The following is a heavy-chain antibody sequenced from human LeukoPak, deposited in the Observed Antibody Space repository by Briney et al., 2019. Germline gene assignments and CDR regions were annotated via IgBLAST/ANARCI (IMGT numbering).Heavy chain of an antibody. Sequence: SETLSLTCTVSGGSISSYYWSWIWQPPGKGLEWIGYIYYSGSTNYNPSLKSRVTISVDTSKNQFSLKLSSVTAADTAVYYCARVWGAAAGTGTTNYGMDVWGQGTTVTVSS. CDR3: ARVWGAAAGTGTTNYGMDV. CDR2: IYYSGST. D-gene: IGHD6-13*01. CDR1: GGSISSYY. J-gene: IGHJ6*02. V-gene: IGHV4-59*01.